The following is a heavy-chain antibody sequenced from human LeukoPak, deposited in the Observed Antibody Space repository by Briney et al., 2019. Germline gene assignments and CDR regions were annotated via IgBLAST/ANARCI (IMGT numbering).Heavy chain of an antibody. J-gene: IGHJ4*02. D-gene: IGHD3-16*01. V-gene: IGHV4-31*03. CDR1: GGSISSGTHY. Sequence: SETLSLTCTVSGGSISSGTHYYNWIRQHPGKGLEWIGYIYYTGITSYNPSLKSRVTMSVDTSMNQVSLKVTSLTAADTAVYYCAASSGVTLGRFWGQGALVTVTS. CDR3: AASSGVTLGRF. CDR2: IYYTGIT.